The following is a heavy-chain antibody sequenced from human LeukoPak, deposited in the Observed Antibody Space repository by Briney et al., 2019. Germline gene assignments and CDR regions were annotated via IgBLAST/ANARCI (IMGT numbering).Heavy chain of an antibody. CDR1: GFTFDDYG. CDR2: LNWNGGDT. Sequence: GGSLRLSCAASGFTFDDYGMSWVRHVPGKGLEWVASLNWNGGDTIYADSVKGRFTISRDNPQSSLFLQVNSLRAEDTAVYYCARGTAAPLDFWGQGSPVTVSS. J-gene: IGHJ4*02. D-gene: IGHD2-2*01. V-gene: IGHV3-20*04. CDR3: ARGTAAPLDF.